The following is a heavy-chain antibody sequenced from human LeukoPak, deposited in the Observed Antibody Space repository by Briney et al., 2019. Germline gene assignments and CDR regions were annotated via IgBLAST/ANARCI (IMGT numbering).Heavy chain of an antibody. Sequence: PGGSLRLSCVASGFSFSDYIMHWVRQAPGKGLEYVSAIRSDGCSTVYPNSVKGRFTISRDNSKSTLYLQMGSLRAEDTAVYYCTRRYGDHSGWAGYHDSWGQGTLVTVSS. D-gene: IGHD6-19*01. CDR3: TRRYGDHSGWAGYHDS. CDR1: GFSFSDYI. CDR2: IRSDGCST. V-gene: IGHV3-64*01. J-gene: IGHJ4*02.